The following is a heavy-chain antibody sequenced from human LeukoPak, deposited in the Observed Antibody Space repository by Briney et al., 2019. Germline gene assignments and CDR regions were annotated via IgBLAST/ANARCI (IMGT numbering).Heavy chain of an antibody. J-gene: IGHJ3*02. CDR3: ARESGLRGSGWYREDDAFDI. CDR2: IYYSGST. D-gene: IGHD6-19*01. V-gene: IGHV4-59*01. CDR1: GGSISSYY. Sequence: SETLSLTCTVSGGSISSYYWSWIRQPPGKGLEWIGYIYYSGSTNYNPSLKSRVTISVDTSKNQFSLKLSSVTAADTAVYYCARESGLRGSGWYREDDAFDIWGQGTMVTVSS.